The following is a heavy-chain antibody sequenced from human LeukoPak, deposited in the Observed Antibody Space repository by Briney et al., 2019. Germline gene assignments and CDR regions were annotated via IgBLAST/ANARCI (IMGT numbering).Heavy chain of an antibody. CDR3: AKSSYYDASGYYREYYFDY. J-gene: IGHJ4*02. D-gene: IGHD3-22*01. CDR1: GFTFSTYA. Sequence: GGSLRLSCAASGFTFSTYAMSWVRQSPGKDLEWVSSISGSGGSTHYADSVKGRFTISRDNSKNTLYLQMNSLRDEDTAVYYCAKSSYYDASGYYREYYFDYWGQGTLVTVSS. CDR2: ISGSGGST. V-gene: IGHV3-23*01.